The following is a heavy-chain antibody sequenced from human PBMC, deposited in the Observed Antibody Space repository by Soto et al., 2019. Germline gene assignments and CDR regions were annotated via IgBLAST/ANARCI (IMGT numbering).Heavy chain of an antibody. V-gene: IGHV1-69*06. CDR2: IIPIFGTA. Sequence: SVKVSCKASGGTFSSYAISWVRQAPGQGLEWMGGIIPIFGTANYAQKFQGRVTITADKSTSTAYMELSSLRSEDTAVYYCARVLWSGSSWYEDYYYGIDVWGQGTPVTVSS. D-gene: IGHD6-13*01. CDR1: GGTFSSYA. J-gene: IGHJ6*02. CDR3: ARVLWSGSSWYEDYYYGIDV.